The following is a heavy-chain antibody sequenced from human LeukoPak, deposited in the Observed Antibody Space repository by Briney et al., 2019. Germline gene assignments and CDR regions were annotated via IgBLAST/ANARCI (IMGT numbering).Heavy chain of an antibody. CDR2: TSSSSNTI. Sequence: PGGSLRLSCAASGFTFSSYEMNWVRQAPGKVLEWVSYTSSSSNTIYYADSVKGRFTISRDNAKNSLYLQMNSLRAEDTAVYYCARGHGSGSSEIDYWGQGTLVTVSS. V-gene: IGHV3-48*03. CDR3: ARGHGSGSSEIDY. D-gene: IGHD6-25*01. CDR1: GFTFSSYE. J-gene: IGHJ4*02.